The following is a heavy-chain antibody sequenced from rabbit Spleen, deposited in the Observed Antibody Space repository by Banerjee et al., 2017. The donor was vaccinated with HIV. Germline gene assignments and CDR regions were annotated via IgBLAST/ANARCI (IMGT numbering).Heavy chain of an antibody. CDR1: GFSFSSSYY. D-gene: IGHD6-1*01. J-gene: IGHJ4*01. Sequence: QEQLVESGGGLVQPEGSLTLPCKASGFSFSSSYYMCWVRQAPGKGLEWIACIYTGSSGSTYYASWAKGRFTISKTSSTTVTLQMTSLTAADTATYFCARADNDIDSYRGLNFWGPGTLVTVS. CDR3: ARADNDIDSYRGLNF. V-gene: IGHV1S45*01. CDR2: IYTGSSGST.